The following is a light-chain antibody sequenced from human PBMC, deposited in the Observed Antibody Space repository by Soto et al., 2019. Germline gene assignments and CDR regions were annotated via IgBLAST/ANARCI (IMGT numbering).Light chain of an antibody. V-gene: IGLV2-14*01. J-gene: IGLJ3*02. CDR3: SSYAGNNALV. CDR2: EVS. Sequence: QSVLTQPASVSGSPGQSITISCTGTSSDVGGYNYVSWYQQHPGKAPKLMIYEVSNRPSGVSNRFSGSKSGNTASLTISGLQAEDEADYYCSSYAGNNALVFGGGTKVTVL. CDR1: SSDVGGYNY.